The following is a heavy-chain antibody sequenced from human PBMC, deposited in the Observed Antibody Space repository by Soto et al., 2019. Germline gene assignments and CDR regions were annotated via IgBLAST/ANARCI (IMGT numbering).Heavy chain of an antibody. D-gene: IGHD4-17*01. CDR1: GFTVTNKY. CDR2: IYSGGST. V-gene: IGHV3-53*01. Sequence: EVQLVESGGGLIQPGGSLRLSCAASGFTVTNKYMTWVRQAPGKGLEWVSVIYSGGSTSYADSGKGRFTISRDDSKSRLYLHMNSLRAEDTVVYYCARVDYGDYGWYFDLWGRGTLVTVSS. J-gene: IGHJ2*01. CDR3: ARVDYGDYGWYFDL.